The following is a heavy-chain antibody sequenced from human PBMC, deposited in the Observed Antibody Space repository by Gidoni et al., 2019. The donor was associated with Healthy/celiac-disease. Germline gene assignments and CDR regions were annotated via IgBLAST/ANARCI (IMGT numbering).Heavy chain of an antibody. V-gene: IGHV3-33*01. CDR1: GVTFSSYG. Sequence: QVQLVESGGGVVQPGRSLRLSCAASGVTFSSYGMHWVRQAPGKGLEWVAVIWYDGSNKYYADSVKGRFTISRDNSKNTLYLQMNSLRAEDTAVYYCARDQPIDPIAVAGSHFDYWGQGTLVTVSS. D-gene: IGHD6-19*01. J-gene: IGHJ4*02. CDR2: IWYDGSNK. CDR3: ARDQPIDPIAVAGSHFDY.